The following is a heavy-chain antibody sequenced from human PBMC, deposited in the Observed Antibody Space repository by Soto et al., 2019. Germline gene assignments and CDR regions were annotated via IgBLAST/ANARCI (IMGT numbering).Heavy chain of an antibody. D-gene: IGHD5-12*01. J-gene: IGHJ6*02. CDR1: GGSFSDYF. Sequence: SETLSLTCAVYGGSFSDYFWSWIRQPPGKGLEWIGEINHSGTTNYNPSLKSRVTISLDTSKNHFSLNLTSVTAADTAMYYSVATTMAYYYGMDVWGQGTTVTVSS. CDR3: VATTMAYYYGMDV. V-gene: IGHV4-34*01. CDR2: INHSGTT.